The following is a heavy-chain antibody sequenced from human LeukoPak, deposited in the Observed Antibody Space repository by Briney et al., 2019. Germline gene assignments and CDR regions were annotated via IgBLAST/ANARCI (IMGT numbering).Heavy chain of an antibody. D-gene: IGHD5-24*01. CDR3: ARGGQGDGYSADEAFDF. CDR2: TYYRSKWYG. J-gene: IGHJ3*01. Sequence: SQTLSLTCAISGDSVSGNSTAYNWIRQSPSRGLEWLGRTYYRSKWYGDYAVSVKSRITFNPDTSKNQLSLHLNSVTPEDTAVYYCARGGQGDGYSADEAFDFWGQGTMVTVSS. V-gene: IGHV6-1*01. CDR1: GDSVSGNSTA.